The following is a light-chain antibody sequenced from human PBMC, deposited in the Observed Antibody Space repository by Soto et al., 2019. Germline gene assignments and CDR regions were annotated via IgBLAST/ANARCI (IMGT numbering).Light chain of an antibody. CDR1: ESIRTW. Sequence: DIQMTRSPSTLSASIGDRVTITCRASESIRTWLAWYQHKPGKAPKFLIYDASSLESGVPSRFSGSGSGTEFTLTISNLQPDDFATYFCQQYHNYPRTFGQGTKVDIK. V-gene: IGKV1-5*01. CDR2: DAS. J-gene: IGKJ1*01. CDR3: QQYHNYPRT.